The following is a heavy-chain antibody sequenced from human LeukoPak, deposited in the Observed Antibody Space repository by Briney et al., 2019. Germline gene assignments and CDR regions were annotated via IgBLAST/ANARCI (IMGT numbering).Heavy chain of an antibody. CDR1: GFTFDDYG. CDR3: ARKGVGGELGGFDY. Sequence: GGSLRLSCAASGFTFDDYGLSWVRQAPGKGLEWVSGINWNGGSTGYADSVKGRFTISRDNAKKSLYLQMHSLRAEDTALYHCARKGVGGELGGFDYWGQGTLVTVSS. D-gene: IGHD3-16*01. CDR2: INWNGGST. J-gene: IGHJ4*02. V-gene: IGHV3-20*01.